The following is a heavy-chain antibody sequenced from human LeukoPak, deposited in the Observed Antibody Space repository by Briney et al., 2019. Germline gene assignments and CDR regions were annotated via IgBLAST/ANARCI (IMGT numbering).Heavy chain of an antibody. CDR3: ASYPASSNY. CDR1: GFTVSNNF. CDR2: IYSGGST. V-gene: IGHV3-53*01. J-gene: IGHJ4*02. Sequence: GGSLRLSCAVSGFTVSNNFMSWVRQAPGRGLEYVSIIYSGGSTYYTDSVKGRFTISRGTSKNTVYLQMNSLRAEDTAVYYCASYPASSNYWGQGTLVTVSS.